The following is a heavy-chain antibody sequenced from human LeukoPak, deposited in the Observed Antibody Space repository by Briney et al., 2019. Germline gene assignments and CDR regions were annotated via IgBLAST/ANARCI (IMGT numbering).Heavy chain of an antibody. V-gene: IGHV3-23*01. J-gene: IGHJ4*02. CDR2: ISGSGGST. CDR3: AKDLSVY. Sequence: ETLSLTCTVSGGSISSSSYYWGWIRQPPGKGLEWVSAISGSGGSTYYADSVKGRFTISRDNSKNTLYLQMNSLRAEDTAVYYCAKDLSVYWGQGTLVTVSS. CDR1: GGSISSSSYY.